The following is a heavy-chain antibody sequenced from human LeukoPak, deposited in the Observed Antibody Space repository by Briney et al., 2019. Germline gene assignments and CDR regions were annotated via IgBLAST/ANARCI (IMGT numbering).Heavy chain of an antibody. D-gene: IGHD4-17*01. CDR2: ISAYNGNT. Sequence: ASVKVSCKASGYTFTSYGISWVRQAPGQGLEWMGWISAYNGNTNYAQKLQGRVTMTTDTSTSTAYMELRSLRSDDTAVYYCARDYDSQDHGDGGGDYWGQGTLVTVSS. CDR3: ARDYDSQDHGDGGGDY. CDR1: GYTFTSYG. V-gene: IGHV1-18*01. J-gene: IGHJ4*02.